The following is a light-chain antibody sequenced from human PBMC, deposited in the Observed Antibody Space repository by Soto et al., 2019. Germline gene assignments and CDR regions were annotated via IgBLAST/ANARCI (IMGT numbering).Light chain of an antibody. CDR2: DIS. CDR3: QQRNDWQVT. J-gene: IGKJ5*01. Sequence: IVVTQKKNTLSVSPGERATLSCRASQSVSSYLAWYQQKPGQAPRLLIYDISNRATGIPARFSGSGSGTDFTLTISSLEPDDFAVYYCQQRNDWQVTFGQAALLEI. V-gene: IGKV3-11*01. CDR1: QSVSSY.